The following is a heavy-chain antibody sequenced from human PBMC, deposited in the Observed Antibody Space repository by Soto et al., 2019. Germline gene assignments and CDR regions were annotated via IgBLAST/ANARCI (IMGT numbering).Heavy chain of an antibody. Sequence: ASVNVSCKTSGHTFTGDSLHWVRQAPGQGLEWMGWINPNIGATKFAQKFQGRVTMTWDTSISTAYMELSSLRSEDTAVYYCAKEIGRCDSWGKGKMVNVS. CDR1: GHTFTGDS. CDR2: INPNIGAT. J-gene: IGHJ3*01. D-gene: IGHD2-21*01. V-gene: IGHV1-2*02. CDR3: AKEIGRCDS.